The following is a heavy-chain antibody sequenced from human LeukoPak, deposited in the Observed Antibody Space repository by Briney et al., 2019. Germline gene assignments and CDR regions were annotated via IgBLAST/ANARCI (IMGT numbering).Heavy chain of an antibody. J-gene: IGHJ4*02. Sequence: ASMKVSCKASGYTFTGYRMHWVRQAPGQGLEWMGWINPNIGDTKYTQKFQGWVTMTRDTSISTAYMELSSLRSEDTAVYYCAAHSGYRPLVGYWGQGTLVTVS. CDR3: AAHSGYRPLVGY. D-gene: IGHD3-22*01. CDR1: GYTFTGYR. V-gene: IGHV1-2*04. CDR2: INPNIGDT.